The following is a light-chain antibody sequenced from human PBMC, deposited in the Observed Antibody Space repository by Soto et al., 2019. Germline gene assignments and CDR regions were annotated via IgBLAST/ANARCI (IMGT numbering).Light chain of an antibody. V-gene: IGKV1-5*01. CDR3: QQFNSYPIT. CDR2: HAS. Sequence: DIQMTQSPSTLSASVGDRVTITCRASQSISSWLAWYQQKPGKAPRLLIYHASSLESGVPSRFSGSGSGTEFTLTISSLQPDDFATYFCQQFNSYPITFGQGTRLEI. J-gene: IGKJ5*01. CDR1: QSISSW.